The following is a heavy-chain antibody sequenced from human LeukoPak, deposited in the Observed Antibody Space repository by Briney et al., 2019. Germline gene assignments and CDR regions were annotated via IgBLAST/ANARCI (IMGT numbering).Heavy chain of an antibody. Sequence: SETLSLTCTVSGGSISSYYWSWIRQPPGKGLGWIGYIYYSGSTNYNPSLKSRVTISVDTSNNQFSLKLSSLTAADTAVYYCARGIPQWPARVDYWGQGTLVTVSS. CDR3: ARGIPQWPARVDY. J-gene: IGHJ4*02. D-gene: IGHD6-19*01. CDR1: GGSISSYY. V-gene: IGHV4-59*08. CDR2: IYYSGST.